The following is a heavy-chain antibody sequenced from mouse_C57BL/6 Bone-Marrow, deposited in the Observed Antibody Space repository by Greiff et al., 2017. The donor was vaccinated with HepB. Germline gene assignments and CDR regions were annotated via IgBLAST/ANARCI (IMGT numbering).Heavy chain of an antibody. D-gene: IGHD1-1*01. Sequence: VKLMESGAELVRPGTSVKVSCKASGYAFTNYLIEWVKQRPGQGLEWIGVINPGSGGTNYNEKFKGKATLTADKSSSTAYMQLSSLTSEDSAVYFCARDGSSPYYAMDYWGQGTSVTVSS. CDR2: INPGSGGT. CDR1: GYAFTNYL. J-gene: IGHJ4*01. V-gene: IGHV1-54*01. CDR3: ARDGSSPYYAMDY.